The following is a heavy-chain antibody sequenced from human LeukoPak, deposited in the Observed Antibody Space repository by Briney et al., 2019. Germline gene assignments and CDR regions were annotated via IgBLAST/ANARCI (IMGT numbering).Heavy chain of an antibody. CDR3: ARGSSTWSNAFDT. CDR2: INVDKGNT. D-gene: IGHD6-13*01. J-gene: IGHJ3*02. CDR1: GYTFTSYT. V-gene: IGHV1-3*01. Sequence: GASVKVSCKASGYTFTSYTMHWVRQAPGQRLEWTGWINVDKGNTKYSQKFQDRVIISWDTSASTAYMELSSLRSEDTAVFYCARGSSTWSNAFDTWGQGTMVTVSS.